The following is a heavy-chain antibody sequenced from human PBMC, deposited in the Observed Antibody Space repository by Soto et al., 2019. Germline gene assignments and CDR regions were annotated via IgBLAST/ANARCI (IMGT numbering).Heavy chain of an antibody. CDR2: ISAYNGNT. D-gene: IGHD6-13*01. V-gene: IGHV1-18*01. CDR1: GYTFTSYG. J-gene: IGHJ5*02. Sequence: ASVKVSCKASGYTFTSYGISWVRQAPGQGLEWMGWISAYNGNTNYAQKLQGRVTMTTDTSTSTAYMELRSLRSDDTAVYYCARGLIAAAGSQYNWFDPWGQGTLVTVSS. CDR3: ARGLIAAAGSQYNWFDP.